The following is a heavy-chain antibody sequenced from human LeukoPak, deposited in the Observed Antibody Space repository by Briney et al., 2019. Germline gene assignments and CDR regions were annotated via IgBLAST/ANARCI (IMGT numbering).Heavy chain of an antibody. D-gene: IGHD3-10*01. Sequence: GGSLRLSCAASGFTFTNYAMSLVRQAPGKGLEWVSAIRGSGGSTYYADSVKGRFTISRDNSKNTLYLQMNSLRAEDTAVYYCARGARGSGDYWGQGTLVTVSS. J-gene: IGHJ4*02. V-gene: IGHV3-23*01. CDR1: GFTFTNYA. CDR2: IRGSGGST. CDR3: ARGARGSGDY.